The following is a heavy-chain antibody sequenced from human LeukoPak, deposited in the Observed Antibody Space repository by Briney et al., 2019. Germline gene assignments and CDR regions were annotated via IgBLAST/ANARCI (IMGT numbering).Heavy chain of an antibody. Sequence: GGSLRLSCAASGFTFSSYAMHWVRQAPGKGLEYVSAISSNGGSTYYANSVKGRFTISRDNSKNTLYLQMGSLRAEDMAVYYCARDLGYGDYESFDYWGQGTLVTVSS. D-gene: IGHD4-17*01. V-gene: IGHV3-64*01. J-gene: IGHJ4*02. CDR2: ISSNGGST. CDR3: ARDLGYGDYESFDY. CDR1: GFTFSSYA.